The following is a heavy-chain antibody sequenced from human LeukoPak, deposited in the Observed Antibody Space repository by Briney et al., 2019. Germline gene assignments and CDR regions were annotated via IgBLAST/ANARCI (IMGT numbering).Heavy chain of an antibody. V-gene: IGHV4-39*01. J-gene: IGHJ4*02. Sequence: SETLSLTCTVSGGSISSSSYYWGWIRQPPGKGLEWIGSIYYSGSTCYNPSLKSRVTISVDTSKNQFSLKLSSVTAADTAVYYCASSIAVAGTPFDYWGQGTLVTVSS. CDR1: GGSISSSSYY. CDR3: ASSIAVAGTPFDY. D-gene: IGHD6-19*01. CDR2: IYYSGST.